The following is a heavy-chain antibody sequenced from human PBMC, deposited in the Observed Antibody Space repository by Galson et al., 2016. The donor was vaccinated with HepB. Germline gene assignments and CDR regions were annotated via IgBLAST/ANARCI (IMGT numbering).Heavy chain of an antibody. V-gene: IGHV2-70*01. D-gene: IGHD2-2*01. CDR2: IDWDDDK. J-gene: IGHJ4*02. CDR3: ARARYCSSTSPFDY. Sequence: PALVKPTQTLTLTCTFSGLSLSTSGMCVSWIRQPPGKALEWLALIDWDDDKYYSTSLKTRLPISKDTSKNQVVLTMTNMDPVDTATYYCARARYCSSTSPFDYWGQGTLVTVSS. CDR1: GLSLSTSGMC.